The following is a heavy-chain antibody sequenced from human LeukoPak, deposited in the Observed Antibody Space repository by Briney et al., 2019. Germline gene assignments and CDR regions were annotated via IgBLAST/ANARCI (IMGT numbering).Heavy chain of an antibody. CDR2: IRSSSSTI. CDR1: GFTFSSYS. D-gene: IGHD3-22*01. V-gene: IGHV3-48*01. Sequence: PGGSLRLSCAASGFTFSSYSMNWVRQAPGKGLEWVSYIRSSSSTIYYADSVKGRFTVSRDNAKNSLYLQMNSLRAEDTAVYYCAREYSDSSGYYYVDYWGQGTLVTVS. J-gene: IGHJ4*02. CDR3: AREYSDSSGYYYVDY.